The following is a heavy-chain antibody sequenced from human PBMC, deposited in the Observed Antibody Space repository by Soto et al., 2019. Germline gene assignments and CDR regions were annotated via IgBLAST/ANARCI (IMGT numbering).Heavy chain of an antibody. CDR1: GFTFSSYA. D-gene: IGHD3-10*01. Sequence: GGSLRLSCAASGFTFSSYAMSWVRQAPGKGLEWVSAISGSGGSTYYADSVKGRFTISRDNSKNTLYLQMNSLRAEDTAVYYCAKDRLSPWGSGSYYNQVDYWGQGTLVTVSS. CDR3: AKDRLSPWGSGSYYNQVDY. J-gene: IGHJ4*02. CDR2: ISGSGGST. V-gene: IGHV3-23*01.